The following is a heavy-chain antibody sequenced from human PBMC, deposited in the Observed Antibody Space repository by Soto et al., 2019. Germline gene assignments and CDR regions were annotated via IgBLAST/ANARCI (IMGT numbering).Heavy chain of an antibody. J-gene: IGHJ4*02. Sequence: AAVKVSCKASGYTFTSYGISWVRQAPGQGLEWMGWISAYNGNTNYAQKVQGRVTMTTDTSTSTAYMELRSLRSDDTAVYYCARDSNSDYRPYYFDYWGQGTLVTVSS. CDR1: GYTFTSYG. V-gene: IGHV1-18*01. CDR2: ISAYNGNT. CDR3: ARDSNSDYRPYYFDY. D-gene: IGHD3-22*01.